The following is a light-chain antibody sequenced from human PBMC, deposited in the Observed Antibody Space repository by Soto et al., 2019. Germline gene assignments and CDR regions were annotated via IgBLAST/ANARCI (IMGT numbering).Light chain of an antibody. CDR2: DAS. J-gene: IGKJ1*01. V-gene: IGKV3-11*01. CDR3: QQRSNWPRT. CDR1: QSISRY. Sequence: EIVLTQSPATLSLSPGERATLSCRASQSISRYLAWYQQKPGQAPRLLIYDASNRATVIPARFSGSGSGTDFTLTISSLEPEDFAVYYCQQRSNWPRTFGQGTKVEIK.